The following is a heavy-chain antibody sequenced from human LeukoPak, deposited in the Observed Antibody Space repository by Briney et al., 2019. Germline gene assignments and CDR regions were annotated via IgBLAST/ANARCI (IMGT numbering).Heavy chain of an antibody. D-gene: IGHD2-2*01. J-gene: IGHJ4*02. CDR2: INHSGST. CDR3: ARRSGVVVGHSYYFDY. CDR1: GGSFSGYY. V-gene: IGHV4-34*01. Sequence: SETLSLTCAVYGGSFSGYYWSRLRQPPGKGLEWIGEINHSGSTNYNPSLKSRVTISVDTSKNQFSLKLSSVTAADTAVYYCARRSGVVVGHSYYFDYWGQGTLVTVSS.